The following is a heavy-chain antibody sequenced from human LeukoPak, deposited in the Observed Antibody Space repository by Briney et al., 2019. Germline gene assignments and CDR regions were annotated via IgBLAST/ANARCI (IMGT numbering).Heavy chain of an antibody. CDR1: GGSISSYY. CDR3: ARAKMVAANDY. D-gene: IGHD2-15*01. Sequence: PSETLSLTCTVSGGSISSYYWSWIRQPPGKGLEWIGYIYYSWSTNYNPSLKSRVTISVDTSKNQFSLKLSSVTAADTAVYYCARAKMVAANDYWGQGTLVTVSS. V-gene: IGHV4-59*01. J-gene: IGHJ4*02. CDR2: IYYSWST.